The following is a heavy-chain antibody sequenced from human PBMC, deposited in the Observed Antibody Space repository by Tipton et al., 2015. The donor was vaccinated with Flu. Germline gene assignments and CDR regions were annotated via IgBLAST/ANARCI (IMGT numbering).Heavy chain of an antibody. V-gene: IGHV4-39*07. CDR2: IYYSGST. CDR1: GGSISSSAYY. D-gene: IGHD6-13*01. J-gene: IGHJ5*01. CDR3: AIDDFGSSWYGS. Sequence: LRLSCTVSGGSISSSAYYWGWIRQTPGKGLEWIGNIYYSGSTFYNPSLKSRVTISLDKSTNQFSLRLSSVTAADTAIYYCAIDDFGSSWYGSWGQGSLVTVSS.